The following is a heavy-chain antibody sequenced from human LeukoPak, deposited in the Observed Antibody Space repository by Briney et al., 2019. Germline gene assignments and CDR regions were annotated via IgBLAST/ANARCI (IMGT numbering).Heavy chain of an antibody. J-gene: IGHJ4*02. Sequence: ASETLSLTCTVSGGSISSSGYYWGWIRQPPGKGLEWIGTIYYSGITQYNPSLKSRVTISVDTSKNQFSLKLSSVTAADTAVYFCATSPQYGGYLGQGTLVTVSS. CDR1: GGSISSSGYY. V-gene: IGHV4-39*01. D-gene: IGHD4-23*01. CDR2: IYYSGIT. CDR3: ATSPQYGGY.